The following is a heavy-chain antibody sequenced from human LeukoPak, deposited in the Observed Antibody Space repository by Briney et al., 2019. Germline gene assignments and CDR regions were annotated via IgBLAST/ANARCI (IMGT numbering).Heavy chain of an antibody. CDR2: LNSDGRSI. J-gene: IGHJ4*02. D-gene: IGHD3-10*01. CDR3: TRDLSPVVRASPMGY. CDR1: GFTFSSFW. Sequence: GGSLRLSCAASGFTFSSFWMHWVRQAPGKGLVWVSHLNSDGRSINYADSVKGRFAISRDNAKNTLYLQMNSLRAEDTAVYYCTRDLSPVVRASPMGYWGQGTLVTVSS. V-gene: IGHV3-74*01.